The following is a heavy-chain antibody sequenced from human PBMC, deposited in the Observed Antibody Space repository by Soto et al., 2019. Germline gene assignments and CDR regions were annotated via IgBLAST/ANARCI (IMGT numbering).Heavy chain of an antibody. CDR1: GGTFSSYA. CDR2: IIPIFGTA. Sequence: ASVKVSCKASGGTFSSYAISWVRQAPGQGLEWMGGIIPIFGTANYAQKFQGRVTITADESTSTAYMELSSLRSEDTAVYYCARDGPYSSGWPAYYFDYWGQGTLVTVSS. J-gene: IGHJ4*02. V-gene: IGHV1-69*13. CDR3: ARDGPYSSGWPAYYFDY. D-gene: IGHD6-19*01.